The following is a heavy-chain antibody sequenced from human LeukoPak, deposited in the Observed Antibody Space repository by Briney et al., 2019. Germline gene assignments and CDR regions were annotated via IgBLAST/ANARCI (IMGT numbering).Heavy chain of an antibody. D-gene: IGHD6-13*01. J-gene: IGHJ4*02. Sequence: GSSVKVSCKASGGTFSSYAISWVRQAPGQGLEWMGRIVPILGIANYAQKFQGRVTITADKSTSAAYMELSSLRSEDTAVYYCARVAAAPFWGQGTLVTVSS. V-gene: IGHV1-69*04. CDR3: ARVAAAPF. CDR1: GGTFSSYA. CDR2: IVPILGIA.